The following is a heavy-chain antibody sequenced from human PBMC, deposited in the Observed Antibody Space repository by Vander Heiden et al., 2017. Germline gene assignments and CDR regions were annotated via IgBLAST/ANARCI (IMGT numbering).Heavy chain of an antibody. V-gene: IGHV3-53*01. D-gene: IGHD3-10*01. CDR3: ASHANFREPSN. CDR2: IYIGGTT. CDR1: GFTVSSNY. J-gene: IGHJ4*02. Sequence: EVQLVESGGGLIQPGGSLRLSCAASGFTVSSNYMNWFRQAPGKGLEWVSVIYIGGTTYYADSVKGRFTISRDNSRNTLYLQMNSLRVEDTAVYYCASHANFREPSNWGQGTLVTVSS.